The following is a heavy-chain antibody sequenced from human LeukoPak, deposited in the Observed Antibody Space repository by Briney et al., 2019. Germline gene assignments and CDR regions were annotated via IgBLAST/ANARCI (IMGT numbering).Heavy chain of an antibody. CDR3: ATDAGPIAVAATR. CDR1: GYTFSDYY. CDR2: VDPENGEA. J-gene: IGHJ4*02. Sequence: ASVKVSCKASGYTFSDYYIHWLQQAPGKGLEWMGRVDPENGEAIFAEKFQGRATIAADTSTDTAFMELSSLRSADTAVYYCATDAGPIAVAATRWGQGTLVTVSS. D-gene: IGHD6-19*01. V-gene: IGHV1-69-2*01.